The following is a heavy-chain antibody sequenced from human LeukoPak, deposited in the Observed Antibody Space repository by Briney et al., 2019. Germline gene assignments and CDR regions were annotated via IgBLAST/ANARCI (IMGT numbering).Heavy chain of an antibody. CDR3: ARDSYYYDSSGHRHFDY. CDR1: GYSISSGYY. V-gene: IGHV4-38-2*02. Sequence: TSETLSLTCTVSGYSISSGYYWGWIRQPPGKGLEWIGSIYHRGSTYYNPSLKSRVTISVDTSKNQFSLKLSSVTAADTAVYYCARDSYYYDSSGHRHFDYWGQGTLVTVSS. CDR2: IYHRGST. D-gene: IGHD3-22*01. J-gene: IGHJ4*02.